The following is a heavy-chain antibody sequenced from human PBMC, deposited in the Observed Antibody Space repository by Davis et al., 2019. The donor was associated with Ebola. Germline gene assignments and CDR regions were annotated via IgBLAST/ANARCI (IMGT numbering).Heavy chain of an antibody. Sequence: PGGSLRLSCAASGFTFSSYAMSWVRQAPGKGLEWVSAISGSGGSTYYADSVKGRFTISRDNSKDTLYLQMNSLRAEDTAVYYCAKGLLGYCTNGVCSGFDYWGQGTLVTVSS. CDR2: ISGSGGST. J-gene: IGHJ4*02. D-gene: IGHD2-8*01. V-gene: IGHV3-23*01. CDR3: AKGLLGYCTNGVCSGFDY. CDR1: GFTFSSYA.